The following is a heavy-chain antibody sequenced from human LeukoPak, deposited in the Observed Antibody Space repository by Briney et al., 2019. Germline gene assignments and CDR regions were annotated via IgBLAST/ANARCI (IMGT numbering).Heavy chain of an antibody. CDR2: MNPNSGNT. CDR1: GYTFTSYD. J-gene: IGHJ6*03. CDR3: ARGPGKITIFGVVQYYYYYMDV. D-gene: IGHD3-3*01. Sequence: ASVKVSCKASGYTFTSYDINSVRQATGQGLKWMGWMNPNSGNTGYAQKFQGRVTMTRNTSISTAYMELSSLRSEDTAVYYCARGPGKITIFGVVQYYYYYMDVWGKGTTVTVSS. V-gene: IGHV1-8*01.